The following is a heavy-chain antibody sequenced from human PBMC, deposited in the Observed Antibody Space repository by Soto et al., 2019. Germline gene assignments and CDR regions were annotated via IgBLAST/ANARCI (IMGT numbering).Heavy chain of an antibody. Sequence: PGGSLRLSCAASGFTFSSYGMHWVRQAPGKGLEWVAVISYDGSNKYYADSVKGRFTISRDNSKNTLYLQMNSLRAEDTAVYYCAKALGPAPWDYWGQGTLVTVSS. CDR3: AKALGPAPWDY. CDR1: GFTFSSYG. D-gene: IGHD6-6*01. J-gene: IGHJ4*02. V-gene: IGHV3-30*18. CDR2: ISYDGSNK.